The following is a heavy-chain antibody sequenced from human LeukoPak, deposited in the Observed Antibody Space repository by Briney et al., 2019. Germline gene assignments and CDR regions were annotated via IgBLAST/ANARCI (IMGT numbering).Heavy chain of an antibody. V-gene: IGHV5-51*01. CDR2: IYPGDSDT. D-gene: IGHD1-26*01. J-gene: IGHJ6*03. CDR3: ARHPGRGGSYSMGYYMDV. CDR1: GYTFTSYW. Sequence: GESLKISCKGSGYTFTSYWIGWVRQMPGKGLEWMGIIYPGDSDTRYSPSFQGQVTISADKSISTAYLQWSSLKALDTAMYYCARHPGRGGSYSMGYYMDVWGKGTTVTVSS.